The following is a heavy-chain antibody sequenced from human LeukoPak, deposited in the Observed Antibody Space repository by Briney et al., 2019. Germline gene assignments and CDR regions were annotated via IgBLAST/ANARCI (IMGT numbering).Heavy chain of an antibody. V-gene: IGHV1-18*04. CDR2: MSAYNGKT. J-gene: IGHJ3*02. CDR1: GYTFTAYY. Sequence: ASVKVSCKASGYTFTAYYMHWERQAPGQGLEWMGWMSAYNGKTNYAHSLQGRVTVTADTSTTTAYMELRSLRSEDTAVYYCARGMGYSYGHPQGAFDIWGQGTMVTVSS. D-gene: IGHD5-18*01. CDR3: ARGMGYSYGHPQGAFDI.